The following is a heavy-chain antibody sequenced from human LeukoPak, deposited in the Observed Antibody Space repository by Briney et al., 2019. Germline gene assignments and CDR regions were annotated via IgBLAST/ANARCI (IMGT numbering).Heavy chain of an antibody. CDR1: GYTLTELS. V-gene: IGHV1-24*01. J-gene: IGHJ4*02. Sequence: ASVKVSCKASGYTLTELSMHWVRQAPGKGLEWMGGFDPEDGETIYAQKFQGRVTMTEDTSTDTAYMELSSLRSEDTAVYYCATDHPPTTVTTLWDFDYWGQGTLVTVSS. CDR2: FDPEDGET. D-gene: IGHD4-17*01. CDR3: ATDHPPTTVTTLWDFDY.